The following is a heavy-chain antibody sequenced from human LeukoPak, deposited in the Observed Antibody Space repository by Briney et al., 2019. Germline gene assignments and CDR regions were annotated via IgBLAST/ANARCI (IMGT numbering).Heavy chain of an antibody. CDR3: ARAPSIAVAGTWGDAFDI. D-gene: IGHD6-19*01. Sequence: PGGSLRLSCAASGFTVSSNYMSWVRQAPGKGLEWVSVIYSGGSTYYADSVKGRFTISRDNSKNTLYLQMNSLRAEDTAVYYCARAPSIAVAGTWGDAFDIWGQGTMVTVSS. V-gene: IGHV3-66*01. CDR1: GFTVSSNY. J-gene: IGHJ3*02. CDR2: IYSGGST.